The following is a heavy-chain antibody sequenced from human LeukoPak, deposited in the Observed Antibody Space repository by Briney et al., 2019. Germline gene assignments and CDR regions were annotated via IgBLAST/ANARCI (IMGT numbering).Heavy chain of an antibody. CDR3: AKAPVTSCRGAFCYPFDY. D-gene: IGHD2-21*01. Sequence: GGSLRLSCTASGLSLNSYAMSWVRQVPGKGLESVSASSSSDDGKWYAESVRGRFTISRDTSKNTVYLQMNSLRVEDAGVYYCAKAPVTSCRGAFCYPFDYWGHGTLVTVSS. CDR2: SSSSDDGK. CDR1: GLSLNSYA. J-gene: IGHJ4*01. V-gene: IGHV3-23*01.